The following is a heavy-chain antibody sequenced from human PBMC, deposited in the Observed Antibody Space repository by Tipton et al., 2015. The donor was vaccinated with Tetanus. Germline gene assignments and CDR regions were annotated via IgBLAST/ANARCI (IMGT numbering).Heavy chain of an antibody. CDR2: ILYGKST. J-gene: IGHJ4*02. CDR1: GGSISSGSYY. Sequence: TLSLTCSVSGGSISSGSYYWSWVRQPPGKGLEYLGYILYGKSTHYNPSLESRLSMSGDPAKNQFSLRLTSVTAADTAVYYCARIYDYWSGYFDFWGQETPVTVSP. V-gene: IGHV4-61*01. CDR3: ARIYDYWSGYFDF. D-gene: IGHD3-3*01.